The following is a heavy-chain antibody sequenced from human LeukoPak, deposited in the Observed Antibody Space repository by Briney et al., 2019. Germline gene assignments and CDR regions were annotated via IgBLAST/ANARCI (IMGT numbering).Heavy chain of an antibody. J-gene: IGHJ3*02. D-gene: IGHD1-26*01. CDR1: GGSISSYY. V-gene: IGHV4-59*01. Sequence: SETLSLTCTVSGGSISSYYWSWIRQPPGKGLEWTGYIYYSGSTNYNPSLKSRVTISVDTSKNQFSLKLSSVTAADTAVYYCARERWELLAFDIWGQGTMVTVSS. CDR3: ARERWELLAFDI. CDR2: IYYSGST.